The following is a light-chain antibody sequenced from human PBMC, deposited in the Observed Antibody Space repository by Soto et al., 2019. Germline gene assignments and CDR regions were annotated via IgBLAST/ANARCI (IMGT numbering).Light chain of an antibody. V-gene: IGKV3-11*01. J-gene: IGKJ4*01. CDR1: QRVSSY. Sequence: EIVLTQSPATLSLSPGERATLSCRASQRVSSYLAWYQQNPGQAPRLLIYDASNRATGIPARFSGSVSGTDFTLTISSLEPEDFAVYYCQQRSNWPLTFGGGTKVEIK. CDR2: DAS. CDR3: QQRSNWPLT.